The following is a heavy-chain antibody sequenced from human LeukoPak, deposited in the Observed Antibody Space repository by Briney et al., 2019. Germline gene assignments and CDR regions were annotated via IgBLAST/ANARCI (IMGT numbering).Heavy chain of an antibody. J-gene: IGHJ4*02. Sequence: PGGSLRLSCAASGFTSINYAMSWVRQAAGKGLEWVSVLIGSTGTTDYAHSVTARFTISPDPSKNPVFLQINSLRAEHTAIYYCAKGAYDYIEMRYFDSWGQGSLVTVSS. CDR1: GFTSINYA. D-gene: IGHD5-12*01. CDR3: AKGAYDYIEMRYFDS. V-gene: IGHV3-23*01. CDR2: LIGSTGTT.